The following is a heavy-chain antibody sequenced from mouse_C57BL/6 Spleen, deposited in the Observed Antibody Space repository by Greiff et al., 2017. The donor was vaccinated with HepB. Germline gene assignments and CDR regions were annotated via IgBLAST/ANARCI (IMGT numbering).Heavy chain of an antibody. J-gene: IGHJ4*01. CDR1: GYAFSSSW. Sequence: LEESGPELVKPGASVKISCKASGYAFSSSWMNWVKQRPGKGLEWIGRIYPGDGDTNYNGKFKGKATLTADKSSSTAYMQLSSLTSEDSAVYFCARSNDVGMDYWGQGTSVTVSS. D-gene: IGHD2-12*01. CDR3: ARSNDVGMDY. CDR2: IYPGDGDT. V-gene: IGHV1-82*01.